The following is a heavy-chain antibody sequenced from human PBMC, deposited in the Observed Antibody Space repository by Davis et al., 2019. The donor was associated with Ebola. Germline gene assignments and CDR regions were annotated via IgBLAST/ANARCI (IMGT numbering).Heavy chain of an antibody. V-gene: IGHV4-4*02. CDR2: TYQSGST. D-gene: IGHD3-10*01. CDR3: ARTTMVRYFDY. CDR1: ADSISNSNL. J-gene: IGHJ4*02. Sequence: MPSETLSLTCGVSADSISNSNLWSWVRQPPGRGLEWIGETYQSGSTYYNPSLKSRATISLDTSTSQLSLTLNSVTAADTAIYYCARTTMVRYFDYWGQGILVTVSS.